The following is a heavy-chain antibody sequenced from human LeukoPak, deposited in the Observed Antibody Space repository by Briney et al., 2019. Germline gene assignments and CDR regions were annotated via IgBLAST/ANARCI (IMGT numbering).Heavy chain of an antibody. CDR1: GFTFSDAW. D-gene: IGHD2-2*01. V-gene: IGHV3-48*01. Sequence: PGGSLRLSCAASGFTFSDAWMSWVRQAPGKGLEWVSYINSSSSTIYYADSVKGRFTISRDNAKNSLYLQMNSLRAEDTAVYYCATVAAMVPDYFDYWGQGTLVTVSS. J-gene: IGHJ4*02. CDR2: INSSSSTI. CDR3: ATVAAMVPDYFDY.